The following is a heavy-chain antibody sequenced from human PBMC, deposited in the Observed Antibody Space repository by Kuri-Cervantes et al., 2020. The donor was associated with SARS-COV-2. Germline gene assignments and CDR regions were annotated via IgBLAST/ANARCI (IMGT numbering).Heavy chain of an antibody. D-gene: IGHD2-2*02. Sequence: ASVKVSCKASGYTFTGYYMHWVRQAPGQGLEWMGWINPNSGGTNYAQKFQGRVTMTRDTSTSTAYMELSRLRSDDTAVYYCAREGEYQLLYSSGIYYYGMDVWGQGTTVTVSS. J-gene: IGHJ6*02. CDR1: GYTFTGYY. V-gene: IGHV1-2*02. CDR2: INPNSGGT. CDR3: AREGEYQLLYSSGIYYYGMDV.